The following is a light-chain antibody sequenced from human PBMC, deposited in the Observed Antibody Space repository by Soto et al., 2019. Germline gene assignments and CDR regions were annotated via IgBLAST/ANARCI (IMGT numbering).Light chain of an antibody. V-gene: IGKV3-15*01. CDR3: QQYHIWYT. CDR2: ETS. Sequence: EIVVTQFPATLSVSPGERATLSCRTSQSVSTHLAWSQQRPGQAPRLLIYETSTRATGVPARFTGSGSETEFTLTISSLQSEDFAVYYCQQYHIWYTFGQGTELEIK. J-gene: IGKJ2*01. CDR1: QSVSTH.